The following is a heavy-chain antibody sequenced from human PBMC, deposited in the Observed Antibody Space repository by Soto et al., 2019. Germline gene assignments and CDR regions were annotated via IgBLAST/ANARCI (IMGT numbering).Heavy chain of an antibody. CDR1: GFICSSYD. Sequence: GGSLRLSCAASGFICSSYDMSWVRQAPGKGLEWVSTILVSGSTHYEDSVKGRFTISRDGSKNTLYLQMNSLTAGDTAVYYCAKVTATGGGAFDICGQGTMVTVSS. CDR2: ILVSGST. CDR3: AKVTATGGGAFDI. D-gene: IGHD2-8*02. V-gene: IGHV3-23*01. J-gene: IGHJ3*02.